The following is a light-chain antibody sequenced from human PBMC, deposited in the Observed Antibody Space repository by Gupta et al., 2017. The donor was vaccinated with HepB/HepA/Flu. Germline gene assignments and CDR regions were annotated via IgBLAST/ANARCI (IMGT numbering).Light chain of an antibody. J-gene: IGKJ2*01. CDR2: AAS. CDR1: KTISSY. CDR3: QQSYSFPHT. V-gene: IGKV1-39*01. Sequence: DIQMTKSPSSLSASVGDRVTITSRASKTISSYLIWYQQKPGKDPKLLIYAASSLQSGVPSRFSGSGSGTDFTLTISSLQPEDFANYCCQQSYSFPHTFGQGTKLEIK.